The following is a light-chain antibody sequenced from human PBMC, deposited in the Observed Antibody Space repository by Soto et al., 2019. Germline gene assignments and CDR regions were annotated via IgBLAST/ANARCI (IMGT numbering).Light chain of an antibody. J-gene: IGLJ1*01. CDR2: KGT. V-gene: IGLV2-23*01. CDR3: CSSAPESTYV. CDR1: SSDIGAYNS. Sequence: QSALSQPASVSGSPGQSITISCSGTSSDIGAYNSVSWYQQHPHKAPQVIIYKGTQRPSGVSHRFSGSTSGNAASLTISGLQADDEADYFCCSSAPESTYVCGSGTKSPS.